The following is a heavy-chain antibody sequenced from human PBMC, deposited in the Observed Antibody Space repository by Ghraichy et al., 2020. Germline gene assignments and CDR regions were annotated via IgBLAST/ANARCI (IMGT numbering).Heavy chain of an antibody. CDR2: INHSGST. V-gene: IGHV4-34*01. CDR3: ARGPGSSYYDFWSGYQPYFDY. CDR1: VGSFSGYY. D-gene: IGHD3-3*01. J-gene: IGHJ4*02. Sequence: SQTLSLTCAVYVGSFSGYYWSWIRQPPGKGLECIGEINHSGSTNYNPSLKSRVTISVDTSKNQFSLKLSSVTAADTAVYYCARGPGSSYYDFWSGYQPYFDYWGQGTLVTVSS.